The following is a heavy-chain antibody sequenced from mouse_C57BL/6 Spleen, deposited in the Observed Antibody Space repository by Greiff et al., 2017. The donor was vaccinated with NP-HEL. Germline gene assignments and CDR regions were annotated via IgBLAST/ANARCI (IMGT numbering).Heavy chain of an antibody. D-gene: IGHD1-1*01. CDR2: IDPSDSYT. V-gene: IGHV1-50*01. CDR3: ARPGSSYAMDY. CDR1: GYTFTSYW. Sequence: QVQLQQPGAELVKPGASVKLSCKASGYTFTSYWMQWVKQRPGQGLEWIGEIDPSDSYTNYNQKFKGKATLTVDTSSSTAYMQLSSLTSEDSAVYYCARPGSSYAMDYWGQGTSVTVSS. J-gene: IGHJ4*01.